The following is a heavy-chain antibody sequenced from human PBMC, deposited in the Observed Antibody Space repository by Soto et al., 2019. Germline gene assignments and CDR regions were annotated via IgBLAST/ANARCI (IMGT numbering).Heavy chain of an antibody. V-gene: IGHV5-51*01. J-gene: IGHJ4*02. CDR2: IYPGDSDT. Sequence: GESLKISCKGSGYSFNSYWIGWVRQMPGRGLECMGIIYPGDSDTRYSPSFQGQVTISADKSISTAYLQWSSLKASDTAMYFCARGGDRGGYDWRVFDYWGQGTLVTVSS. CDR1: GYSFNSYW. D-gene: IGHD5-12*01. CDR3: ARGGDRGGYDWRVFDY.